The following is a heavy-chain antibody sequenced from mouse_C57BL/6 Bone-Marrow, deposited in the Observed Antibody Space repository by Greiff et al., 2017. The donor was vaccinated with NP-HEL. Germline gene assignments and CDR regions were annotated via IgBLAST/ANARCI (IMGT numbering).Heavy chain of an antibody. J-gene: IGHJ4*01. D-gene: IGHD2-5*01. CDR1: GYTFTEYT. CDR3: ARHEYYSNPYYAMDY. CDR2: FYPGSGSI. Sequence: QVHVKQSGAELVKPGASVKLSCKASGYTFTEYTIHWVKQRSGQGLEWIGWFYPGSGSIKYNEKFKDKATLTADKSSSTVYMELSRLTSEDSAVYFCARHEYYSNPYYAMDYWGQGTSVTVSS. V-gene: IGHV1-62-2*01.